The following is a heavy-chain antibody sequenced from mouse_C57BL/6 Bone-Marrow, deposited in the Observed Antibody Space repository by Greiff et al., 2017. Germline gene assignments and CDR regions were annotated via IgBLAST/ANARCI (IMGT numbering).Heavy chain of an antibody. CDR1: GYSITSGYY. CDR3: ARDNGNYFDY. D-gene: IGHD2-1*01. J-gene: IGHJ2*01. CDR2: ISYDGSH. V-gene: IGHV3-6*01. Sequence: DVKLQESGPGLVKPSQSLSLTCSVTGYSITSGYYWNWIRQFPGNKLEWMGYISYDGSHNYNPSLKNRISITRDPSKHQFFLKLNSVTTEDTATYYCARDNGNYFDYWGQGTTLTVSS.